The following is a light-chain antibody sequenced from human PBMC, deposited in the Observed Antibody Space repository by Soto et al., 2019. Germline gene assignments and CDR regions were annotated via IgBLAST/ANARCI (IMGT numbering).Light chain of an antibody. CDR3: HQYGSSVLP. J-gene: IGKJ4*01. CDR1: QTINNNY. CDR2: GAS. Sequence: ESVLTQSPGTLSLSPGERATLSCRANQTINNNYFAWYQQKHGQAPRLLLYGASSRATGIPVRFSGSGSGTDFTLTITRLEPEDFAVYYCHQYGSSVLPFGGETTVEVK. V-gene: IGKV3-20*01.